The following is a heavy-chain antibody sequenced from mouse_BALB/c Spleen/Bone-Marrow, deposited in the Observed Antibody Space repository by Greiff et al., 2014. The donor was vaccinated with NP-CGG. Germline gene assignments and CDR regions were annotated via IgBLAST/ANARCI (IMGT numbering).Heavy chain of an antibody. Sequence: VQLKESGGGLVKPGGSLKLSCAASGFTFTTYTMSWVRQTPEKRLVWVATIISGGSYTYYPDSVKGRFTVSRDNAKNTLYLQMSSLKSEDTAMYYCTRAPYDNSYFDYWGQGTTLTVSS. D-gene: IGHD2-1*01. CDR1: GFTFTTYT. CDR3: TRAPYDNSYFDY. J-gene: IGHJ2*01. CDR2: IISGGSYT. V-gene: IGHV5-6-4*01.